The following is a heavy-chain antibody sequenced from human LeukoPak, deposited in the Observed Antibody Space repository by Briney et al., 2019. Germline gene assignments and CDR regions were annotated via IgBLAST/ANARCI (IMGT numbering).Heavy chain of an antibody. CDR2: ISHSGDT. J-gene: IGHJ4*02. V-gene: IGHV4-34*01. CDR3: TRRSHYSTSSAANS. CDR1: GGSFTGYY. Sequence: SETLSLTCAVYGGSFTGYYWTWIRQPPGKGLEWIGEISHSGDTNYSPSLKSRVTMSVDASGNQFSLKLSSVTAADTAVYYCTRRSHYSTSSAANSWGQGTLVTVSP. D-gene: IGHD6-6*01.